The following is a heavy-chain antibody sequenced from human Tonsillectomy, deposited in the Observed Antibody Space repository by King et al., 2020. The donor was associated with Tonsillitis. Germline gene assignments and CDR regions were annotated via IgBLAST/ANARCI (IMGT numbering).Heavy chain of an antibody. V-gene: IGHV4-4*07. Sequence: QVQLVESGPGLVKPSETLSLNCTVSGGSISDYYWSWIRQPAGRGLEWIGRIYSTGSTNYHPSLKSRVTMSVDTSKNQFSLQLTSVTAADTAVYYCAREYSGSRPFDSWGQGTLVTVSS. D-gene: IGHD6-13*01. CDR2: IYSTGST. CDR3: AREYSGSRPFDS. CDR1: GGSISDYY. J-gene: IGHJ4*02.